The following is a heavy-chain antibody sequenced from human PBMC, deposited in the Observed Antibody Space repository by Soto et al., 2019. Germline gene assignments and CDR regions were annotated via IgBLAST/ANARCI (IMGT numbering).Heavy chain of an antibody. V-gene: IGHV3-15*01. Sequence: LRLSCAASGFTFSNAWMSWVRQAPGKGLEWVGRIKSKTDGGTTDYAAPVKGRFTISRDDSKNTLYLQMNSLKTEDTAVYYCTTRIVGATTDAFDIWGQGTMVTVSS. CDR3: TTRIVGATTDAFDI. CDR2: IKSKTDGGTT. CDR1: GFTFSNAW. D-gene: IGHD1-26*01. J-gene: IGHJ3*02.